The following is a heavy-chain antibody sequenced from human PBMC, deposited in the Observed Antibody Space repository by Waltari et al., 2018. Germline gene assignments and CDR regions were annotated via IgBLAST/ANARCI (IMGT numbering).Heavy chain of an antibody. D-gene: IGHD6-13*01. Sequence: EVQLVESGGGLIQPGGSLRLSCAAAGVTVGSSYRTWVRQAPGKGLEWVSLIYSSGTTYYIDSVKGRFTISRDISKITLYLQMNSLRAEDTAVYYCARDLGYSSSWGYWGQGTLVTVSS. CDR3: ARDLGYSSSWGY. V-gene: IGHV3-53*01. CDR2: IYSSGTT. CDR1: GVTVGSSY. J-gene: IGHJ4*02.